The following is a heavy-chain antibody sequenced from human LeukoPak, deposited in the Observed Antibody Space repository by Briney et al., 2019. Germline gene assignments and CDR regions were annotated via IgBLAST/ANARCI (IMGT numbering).Heavy chain of an antibody. CDR1: GGSISSYY. D-gene: IGHD2-2*01. J-gene: IGHJ2*01. Sequence: SETLSLTCTVSGGSISSYYWSWIRQPPGKGLEWIGYIYYSGSTNYNPSLKSRVTISVDTSKNQFSLKLSSVTAADTAVYYCARVVVPAGWYFDLWGRGALVTVSS. CDR2: IYYSGST. CDR3: ARVVVPAGWYFDL. V-gene: IGHV4-59*01.